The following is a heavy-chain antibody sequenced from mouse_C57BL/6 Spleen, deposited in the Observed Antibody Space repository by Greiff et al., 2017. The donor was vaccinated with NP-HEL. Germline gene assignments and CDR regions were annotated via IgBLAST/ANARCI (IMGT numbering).Heavy chain of an antibody. CDR2: ISYDGSN. J-gene: IGHJ4*01. CDR1: GYSITSGYY. V-gene: IGHV3-6*01. D-gene: IGHD2-5*01. CDR3: ARGSNSHAMDY. Sequence: DVHLVESGPGLVKPSQSLSLTCSVTGYSITSGYYWNWIRQFPGNKLEWMGYISYDGSNNYNPSLKNRISITRDTSKNQFFLKLNSVTTEDTATYYCARGSNSHAMDYWGQGTSVTVSS.